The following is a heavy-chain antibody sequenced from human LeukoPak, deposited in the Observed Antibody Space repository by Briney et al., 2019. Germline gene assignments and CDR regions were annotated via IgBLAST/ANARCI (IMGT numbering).Heavy chain of an antibody. CDR1: GFPFSTYA. D-gene: IGHD6-13*01. J-gene: IGHJ4*02. V-gene: IGHV3-23*01. CDR2: ISDSGTST. Sequence: GGSLRLSCAASGFPFSTYAMTWVRQAPGKGPEWVSTISDSGTSTHYVDSVKGRFTISRDNPKNTLYLQMNSLRAEDTALYYCAKSGSSWVFDYWGQGTLVTVSS. CDR3: AKSGSSWVFDY.